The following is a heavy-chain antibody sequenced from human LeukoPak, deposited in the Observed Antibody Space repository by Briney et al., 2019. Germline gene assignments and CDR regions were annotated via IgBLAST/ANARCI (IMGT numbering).Heavy chain of an antibody. Sequence: AGGSLRLSCAASGFTFSSYSMNWVRQAPGKGLEWVAVISYDGSNKYYADSVKGRFTISRDNSKNTLYLQMNSLRAEDTAVYYCARGLYYYYYMDVWGKGTTVTVSS. V-gene: IGHV3-30*03. CDR2: ISYDGSNK. CDR1: GFTFSSYS. CDR3: ARGLYYYYYMDV. J-gene: IGHJ6*03.